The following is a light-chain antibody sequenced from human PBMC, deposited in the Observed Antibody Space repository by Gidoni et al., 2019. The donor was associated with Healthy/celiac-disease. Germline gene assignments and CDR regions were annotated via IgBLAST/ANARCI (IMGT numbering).Light chain of an antibody. Sequence: QSALTQPASVSRSPGQSITISCTGTSSDVGSSNLVSWYQQHPRKAPKLMIYEGSTRPAGVSNCFSGSKAGNTASLTIAGLQAEDEADYYCCSYAGSSTWVFGGGTKLTVL. J-gene: IGLJ3*02. CDR2: EGS. V-gene: IGLV2-23*01. CDR3: CSYAGSSTWV. CDR1: SSDVGSSNL.